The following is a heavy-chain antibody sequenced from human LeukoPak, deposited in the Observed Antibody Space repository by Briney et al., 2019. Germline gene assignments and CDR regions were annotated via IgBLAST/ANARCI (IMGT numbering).Heavy chain of an antibody. CDR1: GGTFSSYA. Sequence: ASVKVSCKASGGTFSSYAISWVRQAPGQGLEWMGGIIPVFNTADQAQKFQDRVTITADESTSTAYMELSSLRSEDTAVYYCARDGGLLWFGISYNFDYWGQGTLVTVSS. V-gene: IGHV1-69*19. CDR3: ARDGGLLWFGISYNFDY. D-gene: IGHD3-10*01. J-gene: IGHJ4*02. CDR2: IIPVFNTA.